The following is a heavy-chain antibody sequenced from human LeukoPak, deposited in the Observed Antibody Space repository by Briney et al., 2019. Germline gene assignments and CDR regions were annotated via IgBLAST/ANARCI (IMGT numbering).Heavy chain of an antibody. CDR2: IYHSGST. CDR3: ARGYSSSWYFNWFDP. D-gene: IGHD6-13*01. J-gene: IGHJ5*02. V-gene: IGHV4-38-2*02. CDR1: GYAISSGYF. Sequence: PSETLSLTCSVSGYAISSGYFWGWIRQPPGKGLEWIGTIYHSGSTYYNPSLKSRVTISVDTSKNQFSLKLSSVTAAYTAVYYCARGYSSSWYFNWFDPWGQGTLVTVSS.